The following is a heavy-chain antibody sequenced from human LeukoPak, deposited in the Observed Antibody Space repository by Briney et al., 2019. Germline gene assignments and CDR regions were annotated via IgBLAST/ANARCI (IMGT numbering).Heavy chain of an antibody. CDR1: GFTFDDYG. J-gene: IGHJ4*02. V-gene: IGHV3-20*04. D-gene: IGHD3-3*01. CDR3: ARRQDNDFWSGYSSYYFDY. Sequence: GGSLRLSCAASGFTFDDYGMSWVRQAPGKGLEWVSGINWNGGSTGYADSVKGRFTISRDNAKNSLYLQMNSLGAEDTALYYCARRQDNDFWSGYSSYYFDYWGQGTLVTVSS. CDR2: INWNGGST.